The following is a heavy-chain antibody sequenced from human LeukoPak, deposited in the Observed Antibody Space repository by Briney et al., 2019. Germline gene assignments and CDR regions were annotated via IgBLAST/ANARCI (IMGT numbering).Heavy chain of an antibody. J-gene: IGHJ4*02. D-gene: IGHD3-22*01. V-gene: IGHV1-46*01. CDR1: GYTFTSYY. CDR2: INPSGGST. CDR3: ARASARYDSSGYYTQEYFDY. Sequence: ASVKVSCKASGYTFTSYYMHWVRQAPGQGLEWMGIINPSGGSTSYAQKFQGRVTMTRDTSTSTVYMELSSLRSEDTAVYYCARASARYDSSGYYTQEYFDYWGQGALVTVSS.